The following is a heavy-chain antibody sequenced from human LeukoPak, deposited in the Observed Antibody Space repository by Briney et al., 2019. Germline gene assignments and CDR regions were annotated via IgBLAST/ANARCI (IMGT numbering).Heavy chain of an antibody. J-gene: IGHJ6*03. CDR3: AKYYGDDPDYYYYMDV. Sequence: GGSLRLSCAASGFTFSSYGMSWVRQAPGKGPEWVSAISGSGYSTYYADSVKGRFTISRDNSKNTLYLQMNSLRAEDTAVYYCAKYYGDDPDYYYYMDVWGKGTTVTISS. D-gene: IGHD4-17*01. V-gene: IGHV3-23*01. CDR1: GFTFSSYG. CDR2: ISGSGYST.